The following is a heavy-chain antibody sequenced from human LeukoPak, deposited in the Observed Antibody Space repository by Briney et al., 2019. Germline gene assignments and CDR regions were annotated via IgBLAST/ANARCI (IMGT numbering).Heavy chain of an antibody. Sequence: PGGSLRLSCAASGFTLNNYWMSWVRHVPGKGLECVASITEDGGEKYWVRSVRGRFTVSRDNADNSLYLQMNSLRAEDTAVYYCARIVGVWGTYRFDFWGQGTLVTVSS. V-gene: IGHV3-7*01. CDR2: ITEDGGEK. CDR1: GFTLNNYW. D-gene: IGHD3-16*02. CDR3: ARIVGVWGTYRFDF. J-gene: IGHJ4*02.